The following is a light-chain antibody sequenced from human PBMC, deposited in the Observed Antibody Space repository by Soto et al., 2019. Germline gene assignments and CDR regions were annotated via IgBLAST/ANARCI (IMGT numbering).Light chain of an antibody. CDR1: QSISSN. Sequence: EIVMTQSPAILSVSPGERATLSCRANQSISSNLAWYQQKPGQAPRLLIYGAATRATGIPARFSGSGSGTDFTLTINSLRSEDFAVYYCQMYNNWVGTFGGGTKVEIK. J-gene: IGKJ4*01. CDR2: GAA. V-gene: IGKV3-15*01. CDR3: QMYNNWVGT.